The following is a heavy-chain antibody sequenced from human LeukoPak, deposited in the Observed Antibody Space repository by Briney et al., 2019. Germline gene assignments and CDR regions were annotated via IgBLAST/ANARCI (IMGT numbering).Heavy chain of an antibody. CDR3: AAFGELVAY. D-gene: IGHD3-10*01. J-gene: IGHJ4*02. CDR1: GGSISSGGYF. Sequence: NPSDPLSLTCTVSGGSISSGGYFWSWIRQHPGKGLEWIGYIYYSGSTYYNPSLKSRVTISVDTSKNQFSLKLSSVTSADTAVYYCAAFGELVAYWGQGTLVTVSS. V-gene: IGHV4-31*03. CDR2: IYYSGST.